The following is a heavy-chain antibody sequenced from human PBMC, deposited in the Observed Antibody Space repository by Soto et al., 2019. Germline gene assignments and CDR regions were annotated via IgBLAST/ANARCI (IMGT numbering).Heavy chain of an antibody. CDR1: GFTFSSYA. D-gene: IGHD6-19*01. CDR2: ISYDGSNK. Sequence: QVQLVESGGGVVQPGRSLRLSCAASGFTFSSYAIHWVRQAPGKGLEWVVVISYDGSNKYYADSVKCRFTISRDNSKNTLYLQMNSLRTEGTAVYHCARDYGRYISGPSHFQHWGQGTLVTVSS. J-gene: IGHJ1*01. CDR3: ARDYGRYISGPSHFQH. V-gene: IGHV3-30-3*01.